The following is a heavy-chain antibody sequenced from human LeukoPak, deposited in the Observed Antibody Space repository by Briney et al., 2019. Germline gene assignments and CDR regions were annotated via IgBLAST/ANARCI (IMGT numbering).Heavy chain of an antibody. CDR1: GGSISSHY. Sequence: SENLSLNCTVSGGSISSHYWSWIRHPPGKGLEWIGYIYYSGSTYYNPSLKSRVTISVDTSKNQFSLKLSSVTAADAAVYYCARDFGLSGSFDPWGQGTLVTVSS. D-gene: IGHD3-10*01. V-gene: IGHV4-59*11. J-gene: IGHJ5*02. CDR3: ARDFGLSGSFDP. CDR2: IYYSGST.